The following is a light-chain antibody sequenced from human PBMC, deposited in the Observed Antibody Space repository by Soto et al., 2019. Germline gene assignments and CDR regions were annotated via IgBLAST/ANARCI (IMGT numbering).Light chain of an antibody. CDR3: QSYDSSLSGSNI. CDR1: NSNIGTSYD. V-gene: IGLV1-40*01. Sequence: QSVLTQPPSVSVAPGQRVTISCTGSNSNIGTSYDVHWYQQLPGTAPKLLIYDNNNRPSGVPDRFSGSNSGTSASLAITGLQAEDEADYYCQSYDSSLSGSNIFGAGTKVTVL. J-gene: IGLJ1*01. CDR2: DNN.